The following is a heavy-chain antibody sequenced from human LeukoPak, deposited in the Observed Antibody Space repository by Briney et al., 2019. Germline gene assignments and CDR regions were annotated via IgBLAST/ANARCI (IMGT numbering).Heavy chain of an antibody. CDR2: INPNSGGT. J-gene: IGHJ4*02. CDR1: GYTFTSYG. CDR3: ARYASSSWYYFDY. Sequence: ASVKVSCKASGYTFTSYGISWVRQAPGQGLEWMGWINPNSGGTNYAQKFQGRVTMTRDTSISTAYMELSRLRSDDTAVYYCARYASSSWYYFDYWGQGTLVTVSS. V-gene: IGHV1-2*02. D-gene: IGHD6-13*01.